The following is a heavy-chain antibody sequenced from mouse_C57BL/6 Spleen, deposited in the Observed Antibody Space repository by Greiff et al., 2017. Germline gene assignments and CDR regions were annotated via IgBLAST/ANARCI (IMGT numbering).Heavy chain of an antibody. CDR1: GYTFTSYW. CDR2: IDPNSGGT. CDR3: ARSRITTVVADWYFDV. J-gene: IGHJ1*03. V-gene: IGHV1-72*01. D-gene: IGHD1-1*01. Sequence: VQLQQPGAELVKPGASVKLSCKASGYTFTSYWMHWVQQRPGRGLEWIGRIDPNSGGTKYNEKFKSKATLTVDKPSSTAYMQLSSLTSEDSAVYYGARSRITTVVADWYFDVWGTGTTVTVSS.